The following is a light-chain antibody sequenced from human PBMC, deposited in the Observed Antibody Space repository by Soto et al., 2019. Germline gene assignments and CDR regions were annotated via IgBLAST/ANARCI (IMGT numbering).Light chain of an antibody. CDR2: AAS. Sequence: DIQMTQSPSSLSASVGDRVTITCRASQGISNYLARYQQKPGKVPKLLIYAASTLQSGVPSRFSGSGFGTDFTLTISSLQPEDVATYYCQKYNSAPPTFGGGTKVEIK. J-gene: IGKJ4*01. CDR3: QKYNSAPPT. V-gene: IGKV1-27*01. CDR1: QGISNY.